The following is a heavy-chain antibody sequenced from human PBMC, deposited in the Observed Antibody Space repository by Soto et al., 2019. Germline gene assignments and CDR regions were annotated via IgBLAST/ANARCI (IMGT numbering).Heavy chain of an antibody. J-gene: IGHJ6*02. CDR2: ISSNGGST. CDR1: GFTFSSYA. CDR3: ARDGYCSSTSCRYYYYYYGMDV. V-gene: IGHV3-64*01. D-gene: IGHD2-2*03. Sequence: PGGSLRLSCAASGFTFSSYAMHWVRQAPGKGLEYVSAISSNGGSTYYANSVKGRFTISRDNSKNTLYLQMGSLRAEDMAVYYCARDGYCSSTSCRYYYYYYGMDVWGQGTRVTVSS.